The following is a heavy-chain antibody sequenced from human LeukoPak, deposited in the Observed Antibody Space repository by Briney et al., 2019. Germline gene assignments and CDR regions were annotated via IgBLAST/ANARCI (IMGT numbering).Heavy chain of an antibody. CDR1: GYTFTSYY. J-gene: IGHJ4*02. D-gene: IGHD3-22*01. Sequence: GASVKVSCKASGYTFTSYYMHWVRQAPGQGLEWMGIINPSGGSTSYAQKFQGRVTMTRDTSTSTVYMELSSLRSEDTAVYYCASYSYYYDSSGYFDYWGQGTLVTVSS. CDR2: INPSGGST. CDR3: ASYSYYYDSSGYFDY. V-gene: IGHV1-46*01.